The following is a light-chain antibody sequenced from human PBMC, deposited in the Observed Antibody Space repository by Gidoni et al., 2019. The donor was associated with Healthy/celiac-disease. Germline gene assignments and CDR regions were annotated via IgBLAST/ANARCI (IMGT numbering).Light chain of an antibody. J-gene: IGKJ4*02. V-gene: IGKV3-15*01. CDR2: GAA. CDR3: QQYNNWPPLT. CDR1: QSVSSN. Sequence: IVMTQSPATLSGSTGEIATLSCRASQSVSSNLAWYQQQPGQAPRLLIYGAATRATGIPARFSGSGSGTEFTLTISSLQSEDFAVYYCQQYNNWPPLTFGGGTKVEIK.